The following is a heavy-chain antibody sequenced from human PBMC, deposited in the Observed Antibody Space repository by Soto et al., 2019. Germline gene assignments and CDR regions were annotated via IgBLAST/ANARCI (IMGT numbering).Heavy chain of an antibody. Sequence: QVQLQESGPGLVKPSGTLSLTCAVSGGSISSSNWWSWVRQPPGKGLEWIGEIYHSGSTNYNPSXXRRVAISVDKXXNXFXXKLSSVTAADTAVYYCASSCWGGWYYDISGYCPDYWGQGTLVTVSS. CDR3: ASSCWGGWYYDISGYCPDY. V-gene: IGHV4-4*02. J-gene: IGHJ4*02. CDR2: IYHSGST. CDR1: GGSISSSNW. D-gene: IGHD3-22*01.